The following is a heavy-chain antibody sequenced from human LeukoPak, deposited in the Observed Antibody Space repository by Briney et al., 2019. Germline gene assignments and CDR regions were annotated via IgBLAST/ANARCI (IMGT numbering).Heavy chain of an antibody. D-gene: IGHD1-26*01. Sequence: GGFLRLSCAASGFTFSRYWMHWVRQAPGKGLMWVSRISPDGSTTLYADSVKGRFTISRDNAKNTLYLQMNSLGAEDTAVYYCARDSGSYFVYWGQGTLVTVSS. CDR2: ISPDGSTT. J-gene: IGHJ4*02. CDR1: GFTFSRYW. CDR3: ARDSGSYFVY. V-gene: IGHV3-74*03.